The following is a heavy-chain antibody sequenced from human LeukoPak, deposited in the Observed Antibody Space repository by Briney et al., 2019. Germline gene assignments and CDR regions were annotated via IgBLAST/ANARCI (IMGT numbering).Heavy chain of an antibody. CDR1: GFTFSSYW. D-gene: IGHD6-25*01. CDR2: TNQDGSEK. J-gene: IGHJ3*01. Sequence: GGSLRLSCAASGFTFSSYWSWVRQAPGKGLEWVANTNQDGSEKYYVDSVKGRFTISRDNAKNSLYLQMNSLRVEDTAIYYCARRSSGSAFDVWGQGTMVTVSS. CDR3: ARRSSGSAFDV. V-gene: IGHV3-7*01.